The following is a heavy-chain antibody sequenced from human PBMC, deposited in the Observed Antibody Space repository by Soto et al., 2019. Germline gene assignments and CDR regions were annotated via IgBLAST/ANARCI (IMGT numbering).Heavy chain of an antibody. J-gene: IGHJ5*02. CDR2: MSPNSGNT. D-gene: IGHD2-15*01. CDR3: ARTPIRYCSGGSCYHNWFDP. V-gene: IGHV1-8*01. CDR1: GYTFTSYD. Sequence: ASVKVSCKASGYTFTSYDINWVRQATGQGLEWMGWMSPNSGNTGYAQKFQGRVTMTRNTSISTAYMELSSLRSEDTAVYYCARTPIRYCSGGSCYHNWFDPWGQGTLVTVSS.